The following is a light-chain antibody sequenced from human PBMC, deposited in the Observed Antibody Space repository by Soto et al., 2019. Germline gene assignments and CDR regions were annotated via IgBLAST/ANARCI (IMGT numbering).Light chain of an antibody. CDR1: SSDIGAGYD. CDR3: QSYDSSLGGSGGV. CDR2: GNS. V-gene: IGLV1-40*01. Sequence: QSVLTQPPSVSGAPGQRVTISCTGSSSDIGAGYDVHWYQQLPGTAPKLLIYGNSNRPSGVPDRFSCSKSGTSASLAITGLQAEDEADYYCQSYDSSLGGSGGVFGGGPKLTVL. J-gene: IGLJ2*01.